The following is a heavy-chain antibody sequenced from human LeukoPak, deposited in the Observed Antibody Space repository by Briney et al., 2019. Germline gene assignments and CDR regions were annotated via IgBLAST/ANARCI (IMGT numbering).Heavy chain of an antibody. D-gene: IGHD4-23*01. V-gene: IGHV3-13*01. CDR1: GFTFSSYD. Sequence: GGSLRLSCAASGFTFSSYDMHWVRQATGKGLEWVSAIGTAGDTYYPGSVKGRFTISRENAKNSLYLQMNSLRAEDTAVYYCARGGTTRWLTRNHWYFDLWGRGTLVTVSS. CDR3: ARGGTTRWLTRNHWYFDL. J-gene: IGHJ2*01. CDR2: IGTAGDT.